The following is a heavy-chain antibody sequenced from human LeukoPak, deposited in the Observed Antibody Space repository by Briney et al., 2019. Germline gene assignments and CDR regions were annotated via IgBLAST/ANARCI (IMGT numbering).Heavy chain of an antibody. CDR2: INHSGST. J-gene: IGHJ4*02. CDR3: ASRKQWLVLFDY. Sequence: SETLSLTCAVYGGSFSGYYWSWIRQPPGKGLECIGEINHSGSTNYNPALKSRVTISVDTSKNQSSLKLSSVTAADTAVYYCASRKQWLVLFDYWGQGTLVTVSS. V-gene: IGHV4-34*01. CDR1: GGSFSGYY. D-gene: IGHD6-19*01.